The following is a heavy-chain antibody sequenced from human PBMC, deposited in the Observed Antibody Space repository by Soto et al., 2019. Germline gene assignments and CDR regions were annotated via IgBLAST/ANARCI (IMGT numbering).Heavy chain of an antibody. CDR1: GYTFTSYG. V-gene: IGHV1-18*04. D-gene: IGHD1-1*01. CDR2: ISAYNGNT. CDR3: ARASRYNWNDGLLQH. J-gene: IGHJ1*01. Sequence: QVQLVQSGAEVKKPGASVKVSCKASGYTFTSYGISWVRQAPGQGLEGMGWISAYNGNTNYAQKLQGRVTMTTDTSTSTAYMALRSLRSDDTAVYYCARASRYNWNDGLLQHWGQGTLVTVSS.